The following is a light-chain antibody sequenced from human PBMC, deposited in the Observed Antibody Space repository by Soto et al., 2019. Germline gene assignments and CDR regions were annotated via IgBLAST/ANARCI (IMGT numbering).Light chain of an antibody. J-gene: IGLJ2*01. V-gene: IGLV1-47*01. CDR3: AAWDDSPSGVV. CDR2: RNN. CDR1: SSNIGSNY. Sequence: QSVLTQPPSASGTPGQRVTISCSGSSSNIGSNYVYWYQQLPGTAPKLLIYRNNQRPSGVPDRFSGSKSGTSASLAISGLRSEDEADYYCAAWDDSPSGVVFGGGTKLTV.